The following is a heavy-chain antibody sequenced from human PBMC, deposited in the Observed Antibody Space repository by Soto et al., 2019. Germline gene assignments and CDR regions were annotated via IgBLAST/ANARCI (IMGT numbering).Heavy chain of an antibody. CDR2: ISSNGGST. D-gene: IGHD3-22*01. CDR3: VKDQTRITMIVPAGFDFDY. Sequence: GGSLRLSCSASGFTFSSYAMHWVRQAPGKGLEYVSAISSNGGSTYYADSVKGRFTISRDNSKNTRYLQMSSLRAEDTAVYYCVKDQTRITMIVPAGFDFDYWGQGTLGTVSS. V-gene: IGHV3-64D*08. J-gene: IGHJ4*02. CDR1: GFTFSSYA.